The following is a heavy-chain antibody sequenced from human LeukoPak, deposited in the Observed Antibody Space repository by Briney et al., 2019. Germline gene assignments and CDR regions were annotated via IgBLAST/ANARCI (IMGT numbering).Heavy chain of an antibody. J-gene: IGHJ5*02. CDR2: INHSGST. CDR3: ARGHVYYYGSGVEGYNWFDP. Sequence: PSETLSLTCAVYGGSFSGYYWSWIRQPPGKGLEWIGEINHSGSTNYNPSLKSRVTISVDTSKNQFPLKLSSVTAADTAVYYCARGHVYYYGSGVEGYNWFDPWGQGTLVTVSS. D-gene: IGHD3-10*01. CDR1: GGSFSGYY. V-gene: IGHV4-34*01.